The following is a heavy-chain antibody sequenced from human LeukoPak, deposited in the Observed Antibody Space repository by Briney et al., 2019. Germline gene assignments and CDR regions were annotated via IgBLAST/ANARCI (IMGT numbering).Heavy chain of an antibody. D-gene: IGHD4-17*01. CDR1: GYTFTSYY. V-gene: IGHV1-46*03. Sequence: ASVKVSCKASGYTFTSYYMHWVRQAPGQGLEWMGIINPSGGSTSYAQKFQGRVTMTRDTSTSTVYMELSSPRSEDTAVYYCARPGLRGDYVYWGQGTLVTVSS. CDR3: ARPGLRGDYVY. J-gene: IGHJ4*02. CDR2: INPSGGST.